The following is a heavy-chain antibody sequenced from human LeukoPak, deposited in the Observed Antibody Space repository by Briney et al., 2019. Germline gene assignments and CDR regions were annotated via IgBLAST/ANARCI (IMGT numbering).Heavy chain of an antibody. D-gene: IGHD3-22*01. CDR1: GFTFSIYW. Sequence: PGGSLRLSCAASGFTFSIYWMSWVRQAPGKGLEWVANIKEDGNEKYYVDSVKGRFTTSRDNAKNSLYLQMNSLRAEDMAVYYCAKVGSSGYYLYYYYMDVWGKGTTVTVSS. J-gene: IGHJ6*03. V-gene: IGHV3-7*01. CDR3: AKVGSSGYYLYYYYMDV. CDR2: IKEDGNEK.